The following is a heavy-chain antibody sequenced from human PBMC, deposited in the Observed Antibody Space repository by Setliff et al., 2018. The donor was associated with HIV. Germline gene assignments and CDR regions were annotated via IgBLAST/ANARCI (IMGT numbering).Heavy chain of an antibody. CDR3: ARRSIVGSTRGYYYYALDV. J-gene: IGHJ6*02. V-gene: IGHV4-39*01. CDR1: GDSITTNDYY. CDR2: IHDNGRT. D-gene: IGHD2-21*01. Sequence: SETLSLTCTVSGDSITTNDYYWGWIRQPPGKGLEWIGIIHDNGRTYFDPSLQSRVTISVDMSKTQFSLKLRSVTASDTAVYYCARRSIVGSTRGYYYYALDVWGQGTTVTVSS.